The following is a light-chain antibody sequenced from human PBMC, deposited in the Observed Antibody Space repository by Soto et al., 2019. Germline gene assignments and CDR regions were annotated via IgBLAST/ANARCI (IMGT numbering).Light chain of an antibody. Sequence: DIQMTQSPSSLSASVGDRVTITCRASQGISNYLGWFQQKPGKAPKSLIFDAYTLQCRVPSRFSGSGSGKDFTLTISSLQPEDFATYYCKHYHSYPPTFGQGTKLEIK. V-gene: IGKV1-16*01. CDR1: QGISNY. CDR3: KHYHSYPPT. CDR2: DAY. J-gene: IGKJ2*01.